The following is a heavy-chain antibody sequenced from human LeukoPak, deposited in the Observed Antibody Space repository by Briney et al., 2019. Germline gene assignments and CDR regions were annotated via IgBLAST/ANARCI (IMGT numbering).Heavy chain of an antibody. V-gene: IGHV5-51*01. CDR1: GDIFTDYW. J-gene: IGHJ6*01. CDR3: ARLNFYDFSTGYKYGMDV. CDR2: IFPRDSDI. Sequence: GESLKISCKGSGDIFTDYWIAWVRQVPGKGLEFMGIIFPRDSDIRYSPSFQGLVTISADKSISTAYLQWNSLKASDRAIYYCARLNFYDFSTGYKYGMDVWGQGTTITVST. D-gene: IGHD3-3*01.